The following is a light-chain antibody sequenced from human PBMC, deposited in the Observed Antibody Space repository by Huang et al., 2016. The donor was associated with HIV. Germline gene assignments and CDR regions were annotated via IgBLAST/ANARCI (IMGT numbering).Light chain of an antibody. CDR1: QSVGSN. CDR3: QQYNEWPLWT. V-gene: IGKV3-15*01. Sequence: EIVMTQSPATLSVSPGERTTLSCRASQSVGSNLAWYRQKPGQAPRLLVYHASTRAAGVPVRFSGSESGTEFTLTISSLQSEDFAVYYCQQYNEWPLWTFGQGTKVEVK. J-gene: IGKJ1*01. CDR2: HAS.